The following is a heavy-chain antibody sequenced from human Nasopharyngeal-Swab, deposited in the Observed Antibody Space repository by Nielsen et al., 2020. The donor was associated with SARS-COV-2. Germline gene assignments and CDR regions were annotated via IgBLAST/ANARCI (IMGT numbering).Heavy chain of an antibody. Sequence: WVRQAPGQGFEWMGRINPNSGGTNYAQKFQGRVTMTRDTSISTAYMELSRLRSDDTAVYYCARDHGELAVAWSYGMDVWGQGTTVTVSS. CDR2: INPNSGGT. V-gene: IGHV1-2*06. D-gene: IGHD6-19*01. CDR3: ARDHGELAVAWSYGMDV. J-gene: IGHJ6*02.